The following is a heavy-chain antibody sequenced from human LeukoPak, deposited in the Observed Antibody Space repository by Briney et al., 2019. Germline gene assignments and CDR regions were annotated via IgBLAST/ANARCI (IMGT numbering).Heavy chain of an antibody. D-gene: IGHD6-13*01. J-gene: IGHJ4*02. Sequence: GGSLRLSCAASGFTFSSYSMNWVRQAPGKGLEWVSSISSSSYIYYADSVKGRFTISRDNAKNSLYLQMNSLRAEDTAVYYCARDQRSSSWYKGGYFDYWGQGTLVTVSS. CDR2: ISSSSYI. CDR3: ARDQRSSSWYKGGYFDY. CDR1: GFTFSSYS. V-gene: IGHV3-21*01.